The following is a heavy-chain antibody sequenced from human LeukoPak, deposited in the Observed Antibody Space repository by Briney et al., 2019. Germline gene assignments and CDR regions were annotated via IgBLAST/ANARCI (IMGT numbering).Heavy chain of an antibody. Sequence: GGSLRLSCAASGFTFSSYSMNWVRQAPGKGLEWVSSISSSSSYIYYADSVKGRFTISRDNAKNSLYLQMNSLRAEDTAVYYCAGDAGMATQSGYYYYYMDVWGKGTTVTVSS. CDR1: GFTFSSYS. J-gene: IGHJ6*03. CDR3: AGDAGMATQSGYYYYYMDV. CDR2: ISSSSSYI. D-gene: IGHD5-24*01. V-gene: IGHV3-21*01.